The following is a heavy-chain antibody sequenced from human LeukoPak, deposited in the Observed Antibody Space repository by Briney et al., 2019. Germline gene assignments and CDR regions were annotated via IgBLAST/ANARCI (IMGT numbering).Heavy chain of an antibody. Sequence: GASVRVSCKASGYTFTSFGITWVRQAPGQGLEWMAWISAYNGNTNYAQKLQGRGSVSTDTSTSTAYMELRSLRPDDTAVYYCARSWSERSRHYYGLDVWGQGTTVTVSS. CDR2: ISAYNGNT. J-gene: IGHJ6*02. D-gene: IGHD6-13*01. V-gene: IGHV1-18*01. CDR3: ARSWSERSRHYYGLDV. CDR1: GYTFTSFG.